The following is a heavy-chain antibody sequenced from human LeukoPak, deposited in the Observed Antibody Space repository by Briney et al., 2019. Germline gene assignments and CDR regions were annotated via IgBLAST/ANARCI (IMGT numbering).Heavy chain of an antibody. CDR3: ARRAGGYSHPYDY. D-gene: IGHD4-23*01. J-gene: IGHJ4*02. CDR1: GFTVSSNF. V-gene: IGHV3-53*01. CDR2: IYSGGST. Sequence: PGGSLRLSCAASGFTVSSNFLSWVRQAPGKGLEWVSLIYSGGSTDYTDSVKGRFTISRDNSKNTLYLQMNSLRAEDTAVYYCARRAGGYSHPYDYWGQGTLVTVPS.